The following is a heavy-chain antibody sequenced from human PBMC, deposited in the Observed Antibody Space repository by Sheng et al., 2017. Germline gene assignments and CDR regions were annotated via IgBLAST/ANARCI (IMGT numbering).Heavy chain of an antibody. Sequence: QVQLQQWGAGLLKPSETLSLTCAVYGGSFSGYYWSWIRQPPGKGLEWIGEINHSGSTNYNPSLKSRVTISVDTSKNQFSLKLSSVTAADTAVYYCARGFVWYKVGSPYNWFDPWGQGTLVTVSS. J-gene: IGHJ5*02. CDR2: INHSGST. V-gene: IGHV4-34*01. D-gene: IGHD1-1*01. CDR3: ARGFVWYKVGSPYNWFDP. CDR1: GGSFSGYY.